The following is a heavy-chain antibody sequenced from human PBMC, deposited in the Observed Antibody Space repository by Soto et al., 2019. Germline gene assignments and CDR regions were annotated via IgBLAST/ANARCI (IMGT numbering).Heavy chain of an antibody. V-gene: IGHV3-23*01. CDR1: GFTFSSYA. CDR2: ISGSGGST. J-gene: IGHJ4*02. D-gene: IGHD3-22*01. CDR3: AKDKGEYYYDSSGFDY. Sequence: GGSLRLSCAASGFTFSSYAMSWVRQAPGKWLEWVSAISGSGGSTYYADSVKGRFTISRDNSKNTLYLQMNSLRAEDTAVYYCAKDKGEYYYDSSGFDYWGQGXLVTVYS.